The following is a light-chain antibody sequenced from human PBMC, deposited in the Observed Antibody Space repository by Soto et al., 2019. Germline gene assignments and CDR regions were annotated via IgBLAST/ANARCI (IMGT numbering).Light chain of an antibody. V-gene: IGKV4-1*01. CDR2: WAS. CDR1: QSVLYSSNNNNY. J-gene: IGKJ1*01. Sequence: DFVMTQSPDSLAVSLGERATINCKSSQSVLYSSNNNNYLSWYQQKPGQPPKLLIYWASTRESGVPDRFSGSGSGTDFTLTISSLQAEDVAVYYCHQYINAPWTFGQGTKVAIK. CDR3: HQYINAPWT.